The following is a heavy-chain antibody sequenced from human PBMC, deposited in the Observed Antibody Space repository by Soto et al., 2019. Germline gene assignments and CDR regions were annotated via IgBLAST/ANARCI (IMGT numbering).Heavy chain of an antibody. V-gene: IGHV1-8*01. CDR2: MNPNSGNT. CDR3: ARGETDSFGGVIAPDYYYYYYMDV. CDR1: GYTFTSYD. J-gene: IGHJ6*03. D-gene: IGHD3-16*02. Sequence: GASVKVSCKASGYTFTSYDINWVRQATGQGLEWMGWMNPNSGNTGYAQKFQGRVTMTRNTSISTAYMELSSLRSEDTAVYYCARGETDSFGGVIAPDYYYYYYMDVWGKGTTVTVSS.